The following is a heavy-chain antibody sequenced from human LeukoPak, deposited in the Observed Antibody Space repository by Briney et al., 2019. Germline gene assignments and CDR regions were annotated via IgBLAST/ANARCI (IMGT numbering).Heavy chain of an antibody. J-gene: IGHJ3*02. Sequence: PSETLSLTCAVYGGSFSGYYWSWIRQPPGKGLEWIGEINHSGSTNYNPSLKSRVTMSVDTSKNQFSLKLSSVTAADTAVYYCARLVVVVTAIHDAFDIWGQGTMVTVSS. CDR2: INHSGST. CDR1: GGSFSGYY. V-gene: IGHV4-34*01. CDR3: ARLVVVVTAIHDAFDI. D-gene: IGHD2-21*02.